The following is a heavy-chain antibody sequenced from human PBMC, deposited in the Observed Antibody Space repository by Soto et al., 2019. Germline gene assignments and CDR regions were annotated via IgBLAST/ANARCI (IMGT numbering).Heavy chain of an antibody. V-gene: IGHV3-23*01. CDR3: VKGQSSTWSQTGGMDV. Sequence: EVQLLESGGGLVQPGGSLRLSCAASGFIFSTYAMSWVRQAPGKGLEWVSGIDDSGATTYYADSVKGRLTISRDNSTNTLYLHMGSLRAEDTAVYYCVKGQSSTWSQTGGMDVWGQGTTVTVSS. CDR2: IDDSGATT. D-gene: IGHD6-13*01. J-gene: IGHJ6*02. CDR1: GFIFSTYA.